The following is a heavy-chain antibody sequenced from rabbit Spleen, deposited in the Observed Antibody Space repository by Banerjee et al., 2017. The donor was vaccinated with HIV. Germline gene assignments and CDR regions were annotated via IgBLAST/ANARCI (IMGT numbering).Heavy chain of an antibody. V-gene: IGHV1S45*01. D-gene: IGHD2-1*01. CDR1: GFSFSDRDV. CDR2: IGFGSTGNT. J-gene: IGHJ6*01. Sequence: QEQLVESGGGLVQPGGSLKLSCTASGFSFSDRDVMCWVRQAPGKGLEWIGCIGFGSTGNTYYASWAKGRFTISKTSSTTVTLQMTSLTAADTATYFCARSTYGYDDYGDLYYAAMDLWGPGTLVTVS. CDR3: ARSTYGYDDYGDLYYAAMDL.